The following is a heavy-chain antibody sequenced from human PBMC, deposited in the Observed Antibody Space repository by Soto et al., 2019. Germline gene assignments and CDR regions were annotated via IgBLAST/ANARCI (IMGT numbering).Heavy chain of an antibody. V-gene: IGHV3-13*01. CDR2: IGFAGDT. CDR3: VRGLPGGFDP. J-gene: IGHJ5*02. Sequence: PGGSLRLSCGASGFIFSNFDMHWVRQTTEKGLEWVSGIGFAGDTNYSGSLKGRFTISRENAKNSLFLQMNSLRVGDTAVYYCVRGLPGGFDPWGQGTLVTVSS. D-gene: IGHD3-10*01. CDR1: GFIFSNFD.